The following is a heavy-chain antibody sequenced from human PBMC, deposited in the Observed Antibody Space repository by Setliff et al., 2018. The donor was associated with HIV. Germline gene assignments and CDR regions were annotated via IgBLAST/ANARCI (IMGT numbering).Heavy chain of an antibody. CDR2: KHTSGST. Sequence: ASETLSLTCSVSGGSINSYYWNWVRQPPGKGLEWIAYKHTSGSTNYNPSLKSRVIISVDTSKNQFSLSLRSDDTAVYYCARDLNGYGYYDSSQDWGQGTLVTVSS. CDR1: GGSINSYY. V-gene: IGHV4-4*08. J-gene: IGHJ4*02. D-gene: IGHD3-22*01. CDR3: ARDLNGYGYYDSSQD.